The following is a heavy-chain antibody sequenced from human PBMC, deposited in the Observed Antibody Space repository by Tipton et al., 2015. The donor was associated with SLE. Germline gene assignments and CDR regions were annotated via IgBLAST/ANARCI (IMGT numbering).Heavy chain of an antibody. V-gene: IGHV4-31*11. CDR1: GGSITSSDSS. Sequence: TLSLTCAVSGGSITSSDSSWGWIRQPPGEGLEWIGYIYYSGSTYYNPSLKSRVTISVDTSKNQFSLKLRSVTAADTAVYFCARGYCSDGVCYGFGFFDYWGQGNLVTVSS. D-gene: IGHD2-8*01. CDR3: ARGYCSDGVCYGFGFFDY. J-gene: IGHJ4*02. CDR2: IYYSGST.